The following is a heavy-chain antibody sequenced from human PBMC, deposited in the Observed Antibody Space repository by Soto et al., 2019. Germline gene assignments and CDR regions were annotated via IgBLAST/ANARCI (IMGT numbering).Heavy chain of an antibody. J-gene: IGHJ6*03. CDR2: LSYSGST. Sequence: PSETLSLTCTVSGGSIGSYYWSWILQPPGKGLEWIGYLSYSGSTSYNPSLKSRVTISADTSKNQFSLKLSSVTAADTAVYYCASLDYTQPLYYYYYLDVWGKGTTVTVSS. V-gene: IGHV4-59*08. D-gene: IGHD4-4*01. CDR3: ASLDYTQPLYYYYYLDV. CDR1: GGSIGSYY.